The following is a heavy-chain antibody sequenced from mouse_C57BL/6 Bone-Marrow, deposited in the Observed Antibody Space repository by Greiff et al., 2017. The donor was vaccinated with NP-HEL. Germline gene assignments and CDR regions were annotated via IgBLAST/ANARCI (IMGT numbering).Heavy chain of an antibody. Sequence: QVQLQQPGAELVKPGASVKLSCKASGYTFTSYLMHWVKQRPGQGLEWIGMIHPNSGSTNYNEKFKSKATLTVDKSSSTAYMQLSSLTSEDSAVYYCARKLRDYVDYWGQGTTLTVSA. CDR2: IHPNSGST. V-gene: IGHV1-64*01. CDR3: ARKLRDYVDY. CDR1: GYTFTSYL. D-gene: IGHD1-1*01. J-gene: IGHJ2*01.